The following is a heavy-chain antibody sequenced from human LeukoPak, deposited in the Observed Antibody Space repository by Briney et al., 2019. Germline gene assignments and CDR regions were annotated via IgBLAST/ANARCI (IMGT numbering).Heavy chain of an antibody. Sequence: GRSLRLSCAASGFTFSSYAMHWVRQAPGKGLEWVAVISYDGSNKYYAGSVKGRFTISRDNSKNTLYLQMNSLRAEDTAAYYCARNCGGEDWYFDLWGRGTLVTVSS. D-gene: IGHD2-21*01. V-gene: IGHV3-30-3*01. CDR3: ARNCGGEDWYFDL. CDR2: ISYDGSNK. J-gene: IGHJ2*01. CDR1: GFTFSSYA.